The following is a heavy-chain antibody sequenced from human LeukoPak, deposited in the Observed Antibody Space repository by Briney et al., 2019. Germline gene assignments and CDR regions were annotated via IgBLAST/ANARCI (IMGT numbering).Heavy chain of an antibody. CDR1: GFTFSSYG. CDR3: ARERGYDPGGGGFDY. D-gene: IGHD5-12*01. Sequence: GRSLRLSCAASGFTFSSYGMHWVRQAPGKGLEWVAVIWYDGSNKYYADSVKGRFTISRDNSKDTLYLQMNSLRAEDTAVYYCARERGYDPGGGGFDYWGQGTLVTVSS. CDR2: IWYDGSNK. V-gene: IGHV3-33*01. J-gene: IGHJ4*02.